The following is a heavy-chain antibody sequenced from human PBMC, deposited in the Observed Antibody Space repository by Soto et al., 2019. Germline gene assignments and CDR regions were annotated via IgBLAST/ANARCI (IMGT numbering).Heavy chain of an antibody. Sequence: QVQLVQSGAEVKKPGSWVKISCKASGGTFSSYTISWVRQAPGQGLEWMGRIIPILGIANYAQKFQGRVTITADKSTSTAYMELSSLRSEDTAVYYCARYGDYDYWGQGTLVTVSS. J-gene: IGHJ4*02. CDR1: GGTFSSYT. V-gene: IGHV1-69*02. D-gene: IGHD4-17*01. CDR3: ARYGDYDY. CDR2: IIPILGIA.